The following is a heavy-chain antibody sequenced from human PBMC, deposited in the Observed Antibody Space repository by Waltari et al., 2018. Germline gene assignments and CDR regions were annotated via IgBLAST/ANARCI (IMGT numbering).Heavy chain of an antibody. CDR3: ARKGGRGYPYGPFYYDY. CDR2: ITIDGGYI. V-gene: IGHV3-74*01. Sequence: EVQLVESGGGLVQPGGSLRLSCAASGFSFGDYWMHWVRQAPGKGLGWVASITIDGGYISYTDSVKGRFTISRDNAKNTVFLQLNSVRAEDTAVYYCARKGGRGYPYGPFYYDYWGQGTLVTVSS. D-gene: IGHD5-18*01. J-gene: IGHJ4*02. CDR1: GFSFGDYW.